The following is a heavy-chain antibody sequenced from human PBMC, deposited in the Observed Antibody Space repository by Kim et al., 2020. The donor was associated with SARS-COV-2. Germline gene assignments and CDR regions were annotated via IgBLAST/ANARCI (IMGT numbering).Heavy chain of an antibody. Sequence: GGPLRLSCAASGFTFRSYGMHWVRQAPGKGLEWVAIIWYDGSNKYYADSVKGRFTISRDNSKNTLYLQMNSLRVDDTAVYYCTTVAGRDSSSWYIDYWGQGTLVTVSS. CDR3: TTVAGRDSSSWYIDY. V-gene: IGHV3-33*08. J-gene: IGHJ4*02. D-gene: IGHD6-13*01. CDR1: GFTFRSYG. CDR2: IWYDGSNK.